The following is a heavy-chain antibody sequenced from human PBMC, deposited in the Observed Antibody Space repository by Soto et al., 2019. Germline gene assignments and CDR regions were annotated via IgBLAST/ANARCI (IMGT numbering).Heavy chain of an antibody. J-gene: IGHJ4*02. V-gene: IGHV3-23*01. Sequence: PGGSLRLSCAASGFTFSSYAMSGVRQAPGKGLEWVSAISGSGGSTYYADSVRGRFTISRDNSKNTLYLQMNSLRAEDTAVYYCAKVGCSSTSCAPSARSYDGVQRTFDYWGQGTLVTVSS. CDR1: GFTFSSYA. CDR2: ISGSGGST. D-gene: IGHD2-2*01. CDR3: AKVGCSSTSCAPSARSYDGVQRTFDY.